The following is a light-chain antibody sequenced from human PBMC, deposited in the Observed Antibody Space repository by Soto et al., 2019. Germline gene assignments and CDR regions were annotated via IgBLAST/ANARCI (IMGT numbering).Light chain of an antibody. CDR1: QSVSSN. Sequence: EIVMTQSPATLSVSPGERATLSCGASQSVSSNLAWYQQKPGQAPRLLIHGASTRATGIPTRFSGRGSGKEFTLTISRLQSDDFALYYCQQYHDWPPWTFGQGTKVEVK. V-gene: IGKV3-15*01. J-gene: IGKJ1*01. CDR2: GAS. CDR3: QQYHDWPPWT.